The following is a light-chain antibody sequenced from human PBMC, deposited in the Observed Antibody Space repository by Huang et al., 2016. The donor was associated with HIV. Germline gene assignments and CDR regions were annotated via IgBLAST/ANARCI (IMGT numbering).Light chain of an antibody. CDR3: HQYNDWPIT. CDR1: QSVSSY. CDR2: GAS. Sequence: EIVMTQSPATLSVSPVGRATLSCRASQSVSSYLAWYQQKPGQAPRILIYGASTRATGVPARFRGSGSGTEFTLTISDPQSEDFAVYFCHQYNDWPITFGPGTKVDIK. J-gene: IGKJ3*01. V-gene: IGKV3-15*01.